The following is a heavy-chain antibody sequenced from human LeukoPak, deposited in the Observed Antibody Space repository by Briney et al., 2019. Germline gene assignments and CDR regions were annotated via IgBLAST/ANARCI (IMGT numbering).Heavy chain of an antibody. CDR3: ARWSTMVRGVMHGYNWFDP. J-gene: IGHJ5*02. V-gene: IGHV4-34*01. CDR2: INHSGST. CDR1: GGSFSGYY. Sequence: SQTLSLTCAVYGGSFSGYYWSWVRQPPGKGLEWSGEINHSGSTNYNPSLKSRVTISVDTSKSQFALKLRSVTASDTAVYYCARWSTMVRGVMHGYNWFDPWGQGTLVTASS. D-gene: IGHD3-10*01.